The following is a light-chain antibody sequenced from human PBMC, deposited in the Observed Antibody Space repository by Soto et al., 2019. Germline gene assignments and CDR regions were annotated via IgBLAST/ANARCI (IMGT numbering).Light chain of an antibody. CDR3: QESYSIPPT. CDR1: RGLLSSSNNKNY. Sequence: DIVMTQSPDSLAVSLGERATINCKSSRGLLSSSNNKNYLAWYQQKPGQPPKLLIYWASTRESGVPDRFSGSGSGTDFTLTISSLQAEDVAVYYCQESYSIPPTFGQGTKLEIK. J-gene: IGKJ2*01. CDR2: WAS. V-gene: IGKV4-1*01.